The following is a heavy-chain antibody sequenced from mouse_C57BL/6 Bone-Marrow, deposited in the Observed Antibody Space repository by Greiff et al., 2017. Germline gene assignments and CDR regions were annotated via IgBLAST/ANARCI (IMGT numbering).Heavy chain of an antibody. CDR1: GFTFSDAW. CDR3: TMITTVVATRNFDY. V-gene: IGHV6-6*01. CDR2: IRNKANNHAT. Sequence: EVKLMESGGGLVQPGGSMKLSCAASGFTFSDAWMDWVRQSPEKGLEWVAEIRNKANNHATYYAESVKGRFTISRDDSKSSVYLQMNSLRAEDTGIYYCTMITTVVATRNFDYWGQGTTLTVSS. J-gene: IGHJ2*01. D-gene: IGHD1-1*01.